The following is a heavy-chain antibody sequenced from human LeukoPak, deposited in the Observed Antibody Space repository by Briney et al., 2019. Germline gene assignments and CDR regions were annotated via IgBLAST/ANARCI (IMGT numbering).Heavy chain of an antibody. CDR1: GFSFSGHW. D-gene: IGHD6-6*01. J-gene: IGHJ4*02. Sequence: QTGGSLRLSCTASGFSFSGHWMHWARHLPGKGLVWVSRISPTGSTTGYADSVKGRFTVSRDNAKNTLYLQVNNLRAEDTAVYYCARGPNSNWSGLDFWGQGTLLTVSS. CDR2: ISPTGSTT. V-gene: IGHV3-74*01. CDR3: ARGPNSNWSGLDF.